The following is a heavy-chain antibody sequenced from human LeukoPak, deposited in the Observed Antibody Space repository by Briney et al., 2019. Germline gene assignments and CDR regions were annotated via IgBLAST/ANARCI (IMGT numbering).Heavy chain of an antibody. CDR2: ITGSSSTI. D-gene: IGHD6-13*01. CDR3: AKDGLIAAAGYWYFDL. V-gene: IGHV3-48*01. Sequence: GGSLRLSCAASGFTFSSFSMNWVRQAPGKGLEWVSFITGSSSTIYYADSVKGRFTISRDNAKNSLYLQMNSLRAEDTAVYYCAKDGLIAAAGYWYFDLWGRGTLVTVSS. J-gene: IGHJ2*01. CDR1: GFTFSSFS.